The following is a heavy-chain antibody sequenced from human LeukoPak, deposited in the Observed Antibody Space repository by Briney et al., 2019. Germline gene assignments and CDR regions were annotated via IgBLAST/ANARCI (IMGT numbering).Heavy chain of an antibody. CDR3: ARGSGITMVRGVIIHMDV. Sequence: ASVKVSCKASGYTFTSYYMHWVRQAPGQGLEWMGWINTNTGNPTYAQGFTGRFVFSLDTSVSTAYLQISSLKAEDTAVYYCARGSGITMVRGVIIHMDVWGKGTTVTVSS. D-gene: IGHD3-10*01. CDR2: INTNTGNP. V-gene: IGHV7-4-1*02. J-gene: IGHJ6*03. CDR1: GYTFTSYY.